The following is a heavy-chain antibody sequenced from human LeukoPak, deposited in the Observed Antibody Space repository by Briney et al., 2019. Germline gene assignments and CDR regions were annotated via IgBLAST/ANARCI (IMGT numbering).Heavy chain of an antibody. D-gene: IGHD6-13*01. V-gene: IGHV1-3*01. CDR3: ARGRQIAAAGLTYYY. Sequence: ASVKVSCKASGYTFTSYAMHWVRQAPGQRLEWMGWINAGNGNTKYSQKFQGRVTITRDTSASTAYMELSSLRSEDTAVYYCARGRQIAAAGLTYYYWGQGTLVTVSS. J-gene: IGHJ4*02. CDR2: INAGNGNT. CDR1: GYTFTSYA.